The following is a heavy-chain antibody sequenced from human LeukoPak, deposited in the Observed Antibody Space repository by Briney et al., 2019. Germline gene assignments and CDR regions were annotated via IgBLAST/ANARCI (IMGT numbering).Heavy chain of an antibody. CDR2: INPNSGGT. V-gene: IGHV1-2*06. CDR1: GYTFTGYY. CDR3: ARDRGYCSSTSCYGDDAFDI. Sequence: ASVKVSCKASGYTFTGYYMHWVRQAPGQGLEWMGRINPNSGGTNYAQKFQGRVTMTRDTSISTAYMELSRLRSDDTAVYYCARDRGYCSSTSCYGDDAFDIWGQGTLVTVSS. D-gene: IGHD2-2*01. J-gene: IGHJ3*02.